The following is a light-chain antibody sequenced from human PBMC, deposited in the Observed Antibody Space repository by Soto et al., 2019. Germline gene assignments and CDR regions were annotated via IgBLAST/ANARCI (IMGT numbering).Light chain of an antibody. J-gene: IGKJ1*01. CDR2: GAS. CDR1: QSISSY. CDR3: QQGYSISWT. V-gene: IGKV1-39*01. Sequence: DIQMTQSPSSLSASVGDRVTITCRASQSISSYLNWYQQRPGRAPKVLIYGASTLQSGVPSRSSGSGSGTEFTLTISSLQPEDFATYYCQQGYSISWTFGQGTKVDIK.